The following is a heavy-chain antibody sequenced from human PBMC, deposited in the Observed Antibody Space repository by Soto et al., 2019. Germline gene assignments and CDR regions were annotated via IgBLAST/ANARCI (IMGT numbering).Heavy chain of an antibody. CDR3: ARGRYYDTSGYYLIINYFDY. CDR1: TGSIGSYY. D-gene: IGHD3-22*01. V-gene: IGHV4-59*01. CDR2: IYYSGNT. Sequence: ASETLSLTCTVSTGSIGSYYWSWIRQPPGKGLEWIGYIYYSGNTNYNPSLKSRVTISLDTSKNQFSLKMSSVTAADTAVYYCARGRYYDTSGYYLIINYFDYWGQGTLVTVSS. J-gene: IGHJ4*02.